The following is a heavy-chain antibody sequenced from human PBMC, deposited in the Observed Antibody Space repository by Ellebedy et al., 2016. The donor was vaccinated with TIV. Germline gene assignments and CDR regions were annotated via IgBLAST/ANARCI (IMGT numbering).Heavy chain of an antibody. CDR1: GFTFSTYA. CDR3: AKDKVPGVIRGESHLDY. D-gene: IGHD3-10*01. V-gene: IGHV3-23*01. J-gene: IGHJ4*02. CDR2: VSGSGTRT. Sequence: PGGSLRLSCAASGFTFSTYAMNWVRQAPGKGLEWVSVVSGSGTRTYYADSVKGRFTISRDNSKNTLSLQMNSLRAEDTAVYYCAKDKVPGVIRGESHLDYWGQGTLVTVSS.